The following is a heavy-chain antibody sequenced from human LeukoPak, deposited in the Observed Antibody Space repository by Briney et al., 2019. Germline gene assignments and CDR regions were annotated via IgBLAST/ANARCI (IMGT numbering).Heavy chain of an antibody. CDR3: ARDGYYYDSSGYLESPGYMDV. CDR2: IYYSGST. J-gene: IGHJ6*03. D-gene: IGHD3-22*01. Sequence: SETLSLTCTVSGGSISSYYWSWLRQPPGKGLEWVGYIYYSGSTNYNPSLKRRVTISVDTSKNQFSLKLSSVTAADTAVYYCARDGYYYDSSGYLESPGYMDVWGKGTTVTVSS. CDR1: GGSISSYY. V-gene: IGHV4-59*01.